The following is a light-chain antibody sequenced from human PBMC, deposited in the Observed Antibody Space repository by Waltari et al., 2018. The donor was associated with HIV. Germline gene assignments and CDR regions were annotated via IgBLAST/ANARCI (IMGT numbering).Light chain of an antibody. Sequence: QSVLTQPPSASGTPGQRVTISCSGSSSNIGSNSVNWYQQRPGTAPTLRIYGDDQRPSGVPDRFSGSKSGTSASLAISGPQSEDEAVYFCAAWDDSLNGYVFGAGTKVTVL. CDR1: SSNIGSNS. J-gene: IGLJ1*01. V-gene: IGLV1-44*01. CDR2: GDD. CDR3: AAWDDSLNGYV.